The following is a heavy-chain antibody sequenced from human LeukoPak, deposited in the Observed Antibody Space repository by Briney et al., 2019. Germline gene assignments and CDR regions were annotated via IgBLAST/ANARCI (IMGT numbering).Heavy chain of an antibody. D-gene: IGHD3-10*01. Sequence: GGSLRLSCAASGFTFSSYWMSWVRQAPGKGLEWVSAISGSGGSTYYADSVKGRFTISRDNSKNTLYLQMNSLRAEDTAVYYCAKDYDYGSGRYFDYWGQGTLVTVSS. CDR3: AKDYDYGSGRYFDY. CDR1: GFTFSSYW. J-gene: IGHJ4*02. CDR2: ISGSGGST. V-gene: IGHV3-23*01.